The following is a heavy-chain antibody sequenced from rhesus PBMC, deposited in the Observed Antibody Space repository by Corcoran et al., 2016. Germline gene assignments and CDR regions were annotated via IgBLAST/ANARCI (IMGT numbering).Heavy chain of an antibody. CDR2: IPYSGST. D-gene: IGHD6-43*01. V-gene: IGHV4-122*02. J-gene: IGHJ4*01. CDR1: GYSISSGYG. Sequence: QLQLQESGPGLVKPSETLSLTCAVSGYSISSGYGWCWIRQPPGKVLEWIGYIPYSGSTSYNPSLQRRVTFSRDPSKNQFSLKLSSVTAADTAVYYCARRAAAFDYWGQGVLVTVSS. CDR3: ARRAAAFDY.